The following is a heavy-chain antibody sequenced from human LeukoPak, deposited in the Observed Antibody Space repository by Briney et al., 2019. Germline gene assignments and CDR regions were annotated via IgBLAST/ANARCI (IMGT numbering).Heavy chain of an antibody. CDR2: IYHSGST. J-gene: IGHJ4*02. V-gene: IGHV4-30-2*01. CDR3: ARGGAACSFDY. D-gene: IGHD6-13*01. Sequence: SETLSLTCAVSGGSISSGGYSWSWIRQPPGKGLEWIGYIYHSGSTYYNPSLKSRVTISVDRSKNQFSLKLSSVTAADTAVYYCARGGAACSFDYWGQGTLVTVSS. CDR1: GGSISSGGYS.